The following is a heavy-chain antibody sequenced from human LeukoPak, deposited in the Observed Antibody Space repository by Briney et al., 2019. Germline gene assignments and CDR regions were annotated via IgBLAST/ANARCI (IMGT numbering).Heavy chain of an antibody. V-gene: IGHV4-59*01. CDR2: IHYSGRS. CDR1: GGSISTYY. Sequence: SETLSLTCTVSGGSISTYYWSWIRQPPGKGLEWVGSIHYSGRSNSNPSLTGRLTISVDTSKNQISLKLSSVTASDTAVYYCARDQTTVTTAAWYFDLWGRGTLVTVSS. D-gene: IGHD4-17*01. J-gene: IGHJ2*01. CDR3: ARDQTTVTTAAWYFDL.